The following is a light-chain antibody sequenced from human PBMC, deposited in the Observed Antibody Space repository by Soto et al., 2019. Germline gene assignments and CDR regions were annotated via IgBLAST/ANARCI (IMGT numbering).Light chain of an antibody. J-gene: IGKJ1*01. V-gene: IGKV3-15*01. CDR2: GAS. CDR1: QSVSSN. Sequence: DIVMTQSPATLSVSPGERATLSCRASQSVSSNLAWYQHKPGQAPRLLSFGASTRATGIPARFSGSGSGTEFTLTISSLQSEDFAVYYCQHYHNWPPWTFGQGTKVEIK. CDR3: QHYHNWPPWT.